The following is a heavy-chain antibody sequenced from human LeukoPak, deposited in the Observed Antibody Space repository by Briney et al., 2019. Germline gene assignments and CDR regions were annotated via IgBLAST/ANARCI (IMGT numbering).Heavy chain of an antibody. J-gene: IGHJ4*02. CDR2: IIPIFGTA. Sequence: GASVKVSCKASGGTFSSYAISWVRQAPGQGLEWMGGIIPIFGTANYAQKFQGRVTITADESTSTAYMELSSLRSEDTAVYYCARAGSPHHRQAFDYWGQGTLVTVSS. D-gene: IGHD1-14*01. CDR1: GGTFSSYA. V-gene: IGHV1-69*13. CDR3: ARAGSPHHRQAFDY.